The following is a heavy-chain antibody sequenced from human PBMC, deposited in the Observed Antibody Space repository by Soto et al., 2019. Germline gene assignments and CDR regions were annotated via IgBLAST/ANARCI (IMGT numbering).Heavy chain of an antibody. CDR1: GGTFSSYI. D-gene: IGHD3-16*01. V-gene: IGHV1-69*02. CDR3: AGGGTGSAYYFDY. J-gene: IGHJ4*02. CDR2: IIPILGIA. Sequence: SVKVSCKASGGTFSSYIISWVRQAPGQGLEWMGRIIPILGIANYAQKFQGRVTITADKSTSTAYMELSSLRSEDTAVYYCAGGGTGSAYYFDYWGQGTLVTVSS.